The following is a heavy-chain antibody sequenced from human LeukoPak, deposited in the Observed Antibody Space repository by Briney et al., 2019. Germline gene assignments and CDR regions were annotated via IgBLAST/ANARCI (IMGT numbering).Heavy chain of an antibody. J-gene: IGHJ4*02. D-gene: IGHD5-18*01. CDR1: GFTFGDFA. CDR3: TRGRGYTYGYCFDY. V-gene: IGHV3-49*04. CDR2: IRTKAYGGTT. Sequence: PGGSLRLSCTASGFTFGDFAMSWVRQAPGKGLEWVGFIRTKAYGGTTEYAASVKGRFTISRDDSKSIAYLQMNSLKTEDTAVYYCTRGRGYTYGYCFDYWGQGTLVTVSS.